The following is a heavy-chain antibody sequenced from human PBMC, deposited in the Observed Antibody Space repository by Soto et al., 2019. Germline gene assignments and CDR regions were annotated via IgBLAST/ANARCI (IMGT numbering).Heavy chain of an antibody. CDR3: ASAGPASYYDILTGYYPNWFDP. CDR1: GYSINNSDW. V-gene: IGHV4-28*01. J-gene: IGHJ5*02. Sequence: SETLSLTCTVSGYSINNSDWWSWVRQPPGKGLEWIGYIYYSGSAYYNPSLKSRVTISVDTSKNQFSLKLSSVTAADTAVYYCASAGPASYYDILTGYYPNWFDPWGQGTLVTVSS. D-gene: IGHD3-9*01. CDR2: IYYSGSA.